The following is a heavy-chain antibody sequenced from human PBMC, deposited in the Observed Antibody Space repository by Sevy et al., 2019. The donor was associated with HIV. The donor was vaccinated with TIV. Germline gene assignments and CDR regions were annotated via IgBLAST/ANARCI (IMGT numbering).Heavy chain of an antibody. CDR3: ARHCGSTSCSHAFDI. Sequence: ETLSLTCAVYGGSFSGYYWSWIRQPPGKGLEWIGEINHSGSTNYNPSLKSRVTISVDTSKNQFSLKLSSVTAAETAVYYCARHCGSTSCSHAFDIWGQGTMVTVSS. CDR2: INHSGST. D-gene: IGHD2-2*01. J-gene: IGHJ3*02. CDR1: GGSFSGYY. V-gene: IGHV4-34*01.